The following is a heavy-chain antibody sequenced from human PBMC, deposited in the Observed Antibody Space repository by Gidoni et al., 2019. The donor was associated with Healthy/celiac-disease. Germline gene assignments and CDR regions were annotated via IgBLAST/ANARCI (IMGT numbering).Heavy chain of an antibody. CDR1: GFTFSSYG. Sequence: QVQLVESGGGVVQPGRSLRLSCAAAGFTFSSYGMHWVRQAPGKGLEWLAVIWYDGSNKYYADSVKGRFTISRDNSKNTLYLQMNSLRAEDTAVYYCARDTGGSNYDYWGQGTLVTVSS. V-gene: IGHV3-33*01. D-gene: IGHD4-4*01. J-gene: IGHJ4*02. CDR2: IWYDGSNK. CDR3: ARDTGGSNYDY.